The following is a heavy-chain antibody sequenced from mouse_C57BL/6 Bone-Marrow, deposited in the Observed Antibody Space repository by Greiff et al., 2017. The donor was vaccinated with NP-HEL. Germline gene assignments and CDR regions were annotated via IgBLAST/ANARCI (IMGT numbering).Heavy chain of an antibody. CDR1: GFTFTDYY. J-gene: IGHJ3*01. D-gene: IGHD1-1*01. CDR2: IRNKANGYTT. Sequence: EVMLVESGGGLVQPGGSLSLSCAASGFTFTDYYMSWVRQPPGKALEWLGFIRNKANGYTTKYSASVKGRFTISRDNSPSILYLQMNALTAEDSATYCCARSYGSSWAWFAYWGQGTLVTVSA. CDR3: ARSYGSSWAWFAY. V-gene: IGHV7-3*01.